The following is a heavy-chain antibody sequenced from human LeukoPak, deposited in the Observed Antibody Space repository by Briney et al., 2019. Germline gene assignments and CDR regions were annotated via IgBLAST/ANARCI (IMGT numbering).Heavy chain of an antibody. D-gene: IGHD4-17*01. V-gene: IGHV1-3*01. CDR1: GYTFTSYA. CDR2: INAGSGNT. Sequence: ASVKVSCKASGYTFTSYAMHWVRQAPGQRLEWMEWINAGSGNTKYSQKFQGRVTITRDTSASTAYMELSSLRSEDTAVYYCARELTVRAVTTNYWGQGTLVTVSS. J-gene: IGHJ4*02. CDR3: ARELTVRAVTTNY.